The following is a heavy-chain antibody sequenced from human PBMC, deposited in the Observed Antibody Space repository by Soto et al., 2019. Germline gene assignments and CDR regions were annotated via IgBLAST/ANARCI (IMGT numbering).Heavy chain of an antibody. CDR3: AREDSIIIPAVSDF. CDR2: ISKSDYT. V-gene: IGHV3-21*01. CDR1: GFAFNNYG. J-gene: IGHJ4*02. Sequence: SCTVSGFAFNNYGINWVRQAPGKGLEWVSSISKSDYTYYSDSVKGRFTISRDNAKNSVSLQMNTLRVEDTAVYYCAREDSIIIPAVSDFWGQGTLVTVS. D-gene: IGHD2-2*01.